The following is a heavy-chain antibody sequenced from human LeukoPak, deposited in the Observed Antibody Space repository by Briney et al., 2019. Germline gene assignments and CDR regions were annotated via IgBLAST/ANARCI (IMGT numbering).Heavy chain of an antibody. CDR2: IKSDGSST. J-gene: IGHJ4*02. Sequence: WVRQAPGXGLVWVSCIKSDGSSTSIADSAKGRFTISRDNAKNTVYLQMNSLRAEDTAVYYCVRDNRSYNFDYWGQGTLVTVSS. CDR3: VRDNRSYNFDY. D-gene: IGHD1-26*01. V-gene: IGHV3-74*01.